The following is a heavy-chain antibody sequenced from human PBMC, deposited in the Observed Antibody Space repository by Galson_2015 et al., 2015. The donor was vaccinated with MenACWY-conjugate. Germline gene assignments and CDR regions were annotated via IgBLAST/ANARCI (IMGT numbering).Heavy chain of an antibody. V-gene: IGHV3-74*01. Sequence: SLRLSCAASGFTFSNYYMQWVRQAPGKGLVWVSRISTDGSSTSYADSVKGRFTISRDNAKNTLYLQMNSLRAEDTAVYYCARDSRVGAPGTELDYWGQGTLVTVSS. CDR1: GFTFSNYY. CDR3: ARDSRVGAPGTELDY. CDR2: ISTDGSST. D-gene: IGHD6-13*01. J-gene: IGHJ4*02.